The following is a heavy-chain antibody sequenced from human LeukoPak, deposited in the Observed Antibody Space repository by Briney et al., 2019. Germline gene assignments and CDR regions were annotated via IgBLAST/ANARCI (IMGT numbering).Heavy chain of an antibody. D-gene: IGHD6-19*01. J-gene: IGHJ4*02. Sequence: GGSLRLSCAASGFTFSSYGMHWVRQAPGKGLEWVAFIRYDGSNKYYADSVKGRFTISRDNSKNTLYLQMNSLRAEDTAVYYCATRIAVAGHNLDYWGQGTLVTVSS. CDR3: ATRIAVAGHNLDY. CDR1: GFTFSSYG. CDR2: IRYDGSNK. V-gene: IGHV3-30*02.